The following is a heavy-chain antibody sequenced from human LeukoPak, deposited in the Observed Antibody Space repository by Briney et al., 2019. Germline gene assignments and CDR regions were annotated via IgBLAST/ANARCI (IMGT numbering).Heavy chain of an antibody. J-gene: IGHJ4*02. Sequence: GGSLRLSCAASGFTFISYSMNWVRQAPGKGLEWISYISGSSRAIYYADSVKGRFTISRDNAKNSLYLQMNNLRAEDTAVYYCAREPQEGFDYWGQGALVTISS. V-gene: IGHV3-48*01. CDR2: ISGSSRAI. CDR1: GFTFISYS. CDR3: AREPQEGFDY.